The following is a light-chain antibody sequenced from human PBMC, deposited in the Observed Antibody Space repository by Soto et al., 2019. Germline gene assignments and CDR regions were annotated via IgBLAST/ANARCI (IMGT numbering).Light chain of an antibody. Sequence: DIRMTQSPSSLSALVGDRVTISCRACQGIRSYLTWYQQKPGRAPKLLIYAASILQSGVPSRFSGTGSGTDFTLTISSLQPEDFATYYCLQSYTPSWTFGQGTKVDI. V-gene: IGKV1-39*01. CDR3: LQSYTPSWT. J-gene: IGKJ1*01. CDR1: QGIRSY. CDR2: AAS.